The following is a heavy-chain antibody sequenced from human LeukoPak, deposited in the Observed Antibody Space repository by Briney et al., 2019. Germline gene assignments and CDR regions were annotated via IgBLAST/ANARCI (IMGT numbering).Heavy chain of an antibody. CDR1: GFTFSSYA. CDR2: ISYDGSNK. CDR3: ARGTSNGSGWSAFDI. D-gene: IGHD6-19*01. Sequence: GGSLRLSCAASGFTFSSYAMHWVRQAPGKGLEWVAVISYDGSNKYYADSVKGRFTISRDNSKNTLYLQMNSLRAEDTAVYYCARGTSNGSGWSAFDIWGQGTMVTVSS. J-gene: IGHJ3*02. V-gene: IGHV3-30*04.